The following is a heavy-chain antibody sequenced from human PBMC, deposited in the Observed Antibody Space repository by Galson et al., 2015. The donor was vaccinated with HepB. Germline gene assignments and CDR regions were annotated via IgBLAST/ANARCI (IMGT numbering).Heavy chain of an antibody. V-gene: IGHV4-39*01. CDR3: ARPTHTGTYYFPFDY. CDR2: IYYSGTT. Sequence: ETLSLTCTVSGGSISNSNYYWGWIRQPPGKGLEWIGSIYYSGTTYYNPSLKSRGTISVDTSKNQYSLKLRSVTAADTAVYYCARPTHTGTYYFPFDYWGQGTLVTVST. CDR1: GGSISNSNYY. D-gene: IGHD1-26*01. J-gene: IGHJ4*02.